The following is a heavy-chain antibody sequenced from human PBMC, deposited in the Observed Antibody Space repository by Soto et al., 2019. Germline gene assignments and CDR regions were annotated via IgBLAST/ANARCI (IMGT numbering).Heavy chain of an antibody. CDR2: INPNSGGT. CDR1: GYTFTGYY. CDR3: ARDQKYYGSGSYTYGMDV. V-gene: IGHV1-2*02. J-gene: IGHJ6*02. Sequence: ASVKVSCTASGYTFTGYYMHWVRQAPGQGLEWMGWINPNSGGTNYAQKFQGRVTMTRDTSISTAYMELSRLRSDDTAVYYCARDQKYYGSGSYTYGMDVWGQGTTVTVSS. D-gene: IGHD3-10*01.